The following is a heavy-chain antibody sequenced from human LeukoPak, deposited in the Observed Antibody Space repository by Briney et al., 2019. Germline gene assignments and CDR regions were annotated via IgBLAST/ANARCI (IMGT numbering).Heavy chain of an antibody. CDR2: IYHSGNT. D-gene: IGHD6-19*01. J-gene: IGHJ4*02. CDR1: GASMSSNY. CDR3: ASTRRAAVAARFAS. Sequence: PSETLSLTCNVSGASMSSNYWSWIRQPPGKGLEWIGYIYHSGNTNYSPSLESRVTMSVDESKNQFSLRVHFVSAADTAVYYCASTRRAAVAARFASWGQGTLV. V-gene: IGHV4-4*09.